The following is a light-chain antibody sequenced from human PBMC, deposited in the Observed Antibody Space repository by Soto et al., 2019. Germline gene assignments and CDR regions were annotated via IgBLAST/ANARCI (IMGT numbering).Light chain of an antibody. CDR3: CSYAGRPRYF. Sequence: QSALTQPRSVSGSLGQSVTISCTGTSSDVGTYNYVSWYQQHPGKAPKVMIYDVSERPSGVPDRFSGSKSGNTASLTISGLQAEDEADYYCCSYAGRPRYFLGTGTKVTGL. J-gene: IGLJ1*01. V-gene: IGLV2-11*01. CDR2: DVS. CDR1: SSDVGTYNY.